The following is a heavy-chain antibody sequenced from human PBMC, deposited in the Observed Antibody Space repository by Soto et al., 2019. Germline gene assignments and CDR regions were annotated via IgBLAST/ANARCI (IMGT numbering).Heavy chain of an antibody. V-gene: IGHV2-26*01. J-gene: IGHJ3*02. CDR3: ARIFSTIFGVGDAFDI. D-gene: IGHD3-3*01. CDR2: IFSNDEK. Sequence: QVTLKESGPVLVNPTETLTLTCTVSGFSLSNARMGVSWIRQPPGKALEWLAHIFSNDEKSYSTSLKSRLTISKDTSKSQVVLTMTNMDPVDTATYYCARIFSTIFGVGDAFDIWGQGTMVTVSS. CDR1: GFSLSNARMG.